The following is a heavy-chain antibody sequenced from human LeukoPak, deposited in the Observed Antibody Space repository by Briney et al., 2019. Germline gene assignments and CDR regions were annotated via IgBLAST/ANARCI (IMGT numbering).Heavy chain of an antibody. CDR3: ARAGNYDFWSGYFAYYYGMDV. V-gene: IGHV3-7*01. D-gene: IGHD3-3*01. CDR1: GFTFSSYW. Sequence: GSLRLSCAASGFTFSSYWMSWVRQAPGKGLEWVANIKQDGSEKYYVDSVKGRFTISRDNAKNSLYLQMNSLRAEDTAVYYCARAGNYDFWSGYFAYYYGMDVWGQGTTVTVSS. J-gene: IGHJ6*02. CDR2: IKQDGSEK.